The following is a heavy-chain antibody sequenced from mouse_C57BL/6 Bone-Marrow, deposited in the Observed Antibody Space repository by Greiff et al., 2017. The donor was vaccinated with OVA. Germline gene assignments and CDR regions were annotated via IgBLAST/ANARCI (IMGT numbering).Heavy chain of an antibody. CDR1: GYTFTSYW. CDR2: IHPNSGST. CDR3: ARSQSYWYFDV. V-gene: IGHV1-64*01. Sequence: QVQLQQPGAELVKPGASVKLSCKASGYTFTSYWMHWVKQRPGQGLEWIGMIHPNSGSTNYNEKFKSKATLTVDKSFSTAYMQLSSLTSEDSAVYYCARSQSYWYFDVWGTGTTVTVSS. D-gene: IGHD3-2*02. J-gene: IGHJ1*03.